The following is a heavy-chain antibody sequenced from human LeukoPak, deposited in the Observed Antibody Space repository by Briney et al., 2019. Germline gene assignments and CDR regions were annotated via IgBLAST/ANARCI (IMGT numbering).Heavy chain of an antibody. CDR3: ARDYGVAEGY. V-gene: IGHV3-53*01. CDR1: GFTVSSNY. Sequence: GGSLRLSCVASGFTVSSNYMSWIRQAPGKGLEWVSVIYSGGSTYYADSVKGRFTISRDNSKNTLYLQMNSLRVEDTAVYYCARDYGVAEGYWGQGTLVTVSS. CDR2: IYSGGST. J-gene: IGHJ4*02. D-gene: IGHD6-19*01.